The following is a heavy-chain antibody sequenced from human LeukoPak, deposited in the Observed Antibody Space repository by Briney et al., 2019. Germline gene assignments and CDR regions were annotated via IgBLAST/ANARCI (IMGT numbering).Heavy chain of an antibody. CDR3: ARRRAGKNYFDY. V-gene: IGHV4-34*01. D-gene: IGHD4-23*01. CDR2: INHSGST. J-gene: IGHJ4*02. CDR1: GGSFSGYY. Sequence: PSETLSLTCAVYGGSFSGYYWSWIRQPPGKGLEWIGEINHSGSTNYNPSLKSRVTISVDTSKNQFSLKLSSVTAADTAVYYCARRRAGKNYFDYWGQGTLVTVSS.